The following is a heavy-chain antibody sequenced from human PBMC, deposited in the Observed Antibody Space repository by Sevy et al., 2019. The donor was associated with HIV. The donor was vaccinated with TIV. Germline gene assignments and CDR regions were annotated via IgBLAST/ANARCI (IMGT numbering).Heavy chain of an antibody. CDR2: ISYDGSNK. V-gene: IGHV3-30*18. J-gene: IGHJ6*02. CDR3: AKDKTYCSSTSCRVYYYYYGMDV. Sequence: GGSLRLSCAASGFTFSSYGMHWVRQAPGKGLEWVAVISYDGSNKYYADSVKGRFTISRDNSKNTLYLQMNSLRAEDTAVDYCAKDKTYCSSTSCRVYYYYYGMDVWGQGTTVTVSS. D-gene: IGHD2-2*01. CDR1: GFTFSSYG.